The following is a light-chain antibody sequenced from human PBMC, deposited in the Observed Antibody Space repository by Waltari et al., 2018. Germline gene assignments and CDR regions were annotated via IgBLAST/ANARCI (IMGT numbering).Light chain of an antibody. CDR1: SIDLGVYNY. CDR2: DVS. CDR3: SSYTSSSTPVV. J-gene: IGLJ2*01. V-gene: IGLV2-14*01. Sequence: QSALTQPASVSGSPGQSITISCTGTSIDLGVYNYVSWYQQHPGKATKLMIYDVSKRPSGVSNRFSGSKSGNTASLTISGLQAEDEADYYCSSYTSSSTPVVFGGGTKLTVL.